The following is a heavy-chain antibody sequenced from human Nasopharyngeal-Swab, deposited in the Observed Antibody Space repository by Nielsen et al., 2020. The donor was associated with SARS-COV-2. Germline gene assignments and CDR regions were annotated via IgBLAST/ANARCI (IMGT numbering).Heavy chain of an antibody. D-gene: IGHD6-13*01. CDR2: IYYSGSN. Sequence: WIRQPPGKGLEWIGSIYYSGSNYYNPSLKGRVTISVDTSKNQFSLKLTSVTAADTAVYYCARWKGIAAAWDYWGQETLVTVSS. J-gene: IGHJ4*02. V-gene: IGHV4-39*01. CDR3: ARWKGIAAAWDY.